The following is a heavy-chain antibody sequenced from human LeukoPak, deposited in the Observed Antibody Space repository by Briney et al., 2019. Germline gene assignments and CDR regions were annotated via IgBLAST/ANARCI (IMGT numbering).Heavy chain of an antibody. CDR3: ARVSSRGPSTNWSDP. CDR1: GYTFTGYY. D-gene: IGHD6-13*01. Sequence: ASVKVSCKASGYTFTGYYMHWVRQAPGQGLEWMGWINPNSGGTNYAQKFQGRVTMTRDTSISTAYMELSRLRSDDTAVYYCARVSSRGPSTNWSDPWGQGTLVTVSS. V-gene: IGHV1-2*02. J-gene: IGHJ5*02. CDR2: INPNSGGT.